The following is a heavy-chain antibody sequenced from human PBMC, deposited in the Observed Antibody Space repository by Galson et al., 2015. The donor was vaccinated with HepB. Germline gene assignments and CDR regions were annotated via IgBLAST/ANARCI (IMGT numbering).Heavy chain of an antibody. CDR3: ARDPAYSSFDY. D-gene: IGHD6-13*01. V-gene: IGHV3-7*01. J-gene: IGHJ4*02. CDR1: GFTFSSFW. Sequence: SLRLSCAASGFTFSSFWMSWVRQAPGKGLEFVANINPDENLKNYVDSVKGRFTISRDNAENSLYLQMNGLRAEDTALYYCARDPAYSSFDYWGQGALVTVSS. CDR2: INPDENLK.